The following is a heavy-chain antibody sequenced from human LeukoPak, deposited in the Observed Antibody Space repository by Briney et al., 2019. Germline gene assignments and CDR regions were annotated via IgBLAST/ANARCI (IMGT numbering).Heavy chain of an antibody. J-gene: IGHJ4*02. CDR2: IYYSGST. D-gene: IGHD3-22*01. CDR1: GGSISSYY. Sequence: RSETLSLTCTVSGGSISSYYWSWIRQPPGKGLEWIGYIYYSGSTNYNPSLKSRVTISVDTSKNQFSLKLSSVTAADTAVYYCARHGIEPNTYYYDRPYPYYFDYWGQGTLVTVSS. V-gene: IGHV4-59*08. CDR3: ARHGIEPNTYYYDRPYPYYFDY.